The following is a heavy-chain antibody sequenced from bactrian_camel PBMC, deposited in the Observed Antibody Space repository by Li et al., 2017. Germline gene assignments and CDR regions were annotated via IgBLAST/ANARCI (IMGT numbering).Heavy chain of an antibody. V-gene: IGHV3S40*01. D-gene: IGHD6*01. Sequence: VQLVESGGGLVQPGGSLTLSCATSGFTFSSYAMSWVRQTPGKGLEWVSTINSAGNTYYSDSVKGRFTISSGNAKNTLYLRLNVLKIEDTAVYYCVSGPDGGSWYGTGPWGQGTQVTVS. J-gene: IGHJ6*01. CDR2: INSAGNT. CDR3: VSGPDGGSWYGTGP. CDR1: GFTFSSYA.